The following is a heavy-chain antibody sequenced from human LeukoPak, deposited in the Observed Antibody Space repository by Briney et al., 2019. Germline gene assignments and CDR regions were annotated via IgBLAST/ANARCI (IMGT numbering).Heavy chain of an antibody. CDR3: ARDNYGSGSYSSYYYYMDV. D-gene: IGHD3-10*01. J-gene: IGHJ6*03. Sequence: GGSLRLSCAASGFTFSSYGMHWVRQAPGKGLEWVSYISSSGSTIYYADSVKGRFTISRDNAKNSLYLQMNSLRAEDTAVYYCARDNYGSGSYSSYYYYMDVWGKGTTVTVSS. CDR2: ISSSGSTI. V-gene: IGHV3-48*04. CDR1: GFTFSSYG.